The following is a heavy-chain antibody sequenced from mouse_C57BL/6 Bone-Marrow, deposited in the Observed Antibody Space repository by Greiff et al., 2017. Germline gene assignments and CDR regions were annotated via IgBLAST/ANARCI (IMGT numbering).Heavy chain of an antibody. J-gene: IGHJ2*01. CDR3: ARSFYYYGSSAFGY. V-gene: IGHV5-17*01. CDR2: ISSGSSTI. Sequence: EVKLVESGGGLVKPGGSLKLSCAASGFTFSDYGMHWVRQAPEKGLEWVAYISSGSSTIYYADTVKGRFTISRDNAKNTLFLQMTSLRSEDTAMYYCARSFYYYGSSAFGYWGQGTTLTVSS. D-gene: IGHD1-1*01. CDR1: GFTFSDYG.